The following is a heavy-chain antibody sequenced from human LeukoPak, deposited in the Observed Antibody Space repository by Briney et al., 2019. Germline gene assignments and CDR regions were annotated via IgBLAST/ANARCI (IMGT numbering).Heavy chain of an antibody. J-gene: IGHJ4*02. CDR1: GNSFSNYW. Sequence: GESLKISCQGSGNSFSNYWIGWVRQMPGKGLEWMGIIYPGDSDTRYSPSFQGQVTISADKSISTAYLQWSSLKASDTAMYYCAASVLVTAWDYWGQGTLVTVSS. CDR2: IYPGDSDT. D-gene: IGHD2-21*02. V-gene: IGHV5-51*01. CDR3: AASVLVTAWDY.